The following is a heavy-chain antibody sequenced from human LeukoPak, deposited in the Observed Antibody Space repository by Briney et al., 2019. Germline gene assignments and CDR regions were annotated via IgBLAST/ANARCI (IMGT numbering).Heavy chain of an antibody. J-gene: IGHJ5*02. CDR1: GLTFSGYG. Sequence: GRSLRLSCAASGLTFSGYGIHWVRQAPGKGLEWVAFLSYGGTNKFYADSVKGRFTISRDNAKKSLFLQMNSLRDEDTAVYYCARGYYDILTGLSGIDPWGQGTLVTVSS. CDR3: ARGYYDILTGLSGIDP. CDR2: LSYGGTNK. V-gene: IGHV3-33*05. D-gene: IGHD3-9*01.